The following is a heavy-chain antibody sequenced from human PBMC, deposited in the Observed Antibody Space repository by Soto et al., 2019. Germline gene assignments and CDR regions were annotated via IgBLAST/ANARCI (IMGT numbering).Heavy chain of an antibody. CDR1: GGSISSYY. CDR3: ARVWGGAFDF. Sequence: SETLSLTCTVSGGSISSYYWCWIRQPPGKGLEWIGYIYYSGSTKYNPSLKSRVTISVDTSKNRFSLRLSSVTAADTAVYYCARVWGGAFDFWGQGTMVTVSS. J-gene: IGHJ3*01. V-gene: IGHV4-59*01. CDR2: IYYSGST. D-gene: IGHD3-10*01.